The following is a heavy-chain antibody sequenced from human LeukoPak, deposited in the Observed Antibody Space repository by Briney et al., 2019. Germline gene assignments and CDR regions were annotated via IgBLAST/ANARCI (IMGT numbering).Heavy chain of an antibody. Sequence: LRLSXAASGXSFSNYAMNWVRQAPGKGLEWVSSIDGSSSHIYYADSVKGRFTISRDNTKSSLYLQMNSLRVEDMAVYYCARGYCGGDCYGDWGQGTLVTVSS. CDR2: IDGSSSHI. V-gene: IGHV3-21*01. J-gene: IGHJ1*01. CDR1: GXSFSNYA. CDR3: ARGYCGGDCYGD. D-gene: IGHD2-21*02.